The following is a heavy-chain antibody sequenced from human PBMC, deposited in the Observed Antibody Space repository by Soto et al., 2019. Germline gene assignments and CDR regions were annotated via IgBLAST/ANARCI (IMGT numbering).Heavy chain of an antibody. CDR1: GFSLSTSGVG. CDR3: SLVIAVAGTWWFDP. D-gene: IGHD6-19*01. V-gene: IGHV2-5*01. Sequence: GSGPTLVNPTQTLTLTCTFSGFSLSTSGVGVGWIRQPPGKALEWLALIYWNDDKRYSPSLKSRLTITKDTSKNQVVLTMTNMDPVDTATYYCSLVIAVAGTWWFDPWGQGTLVTVAS. J-gene: IGHJ5*02. CDR2: IYWNDDK.